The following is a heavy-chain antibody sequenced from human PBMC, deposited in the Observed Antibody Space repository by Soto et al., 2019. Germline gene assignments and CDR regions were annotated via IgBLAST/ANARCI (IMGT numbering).Heavy chain of an antibody. CDR1: GFTFSSYA. V-gene: IGHV3-30-3*01. J-gene: IGHJ4*02. D-gene: IGHD3-22*01. CDR2: ISYDGSNK. CDR3: ARQFDSDTTGYYYAY. Sequence: QVQLVESGGGVVQPGRSLRLSCAASGFTFSSYAMHWVRQAPGKGLEWVAVISYDGSNKYYADSVKGRFTISRDNSKNTLYLQMNSLRAEDTAVYYCARQFDSDTTGYYYAYWGQGTLVTVSS.